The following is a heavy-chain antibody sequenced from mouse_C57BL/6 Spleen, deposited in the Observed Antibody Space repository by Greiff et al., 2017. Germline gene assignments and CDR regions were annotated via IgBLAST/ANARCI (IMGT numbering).Heavy chain of an antibody. CDR2: ISSGSSTI. CDR3: ARGSMVPYWYFDV. J-gene: IGHJ1*03. CDR1: GFTFSDYG. D-gene: IGHD2-10*02. Sequence: EVKLVESGGGLVKPGGSLKLSCAASGFTFSDYGMHWVRQAPEKGLEWVAYISSGSSTIYYADTVKGRFTISRDNAKNTLFLQMTSLRSEDTAMYYCARGSMVPYWYFDVWGTGTTVTVSS. V-gene: IGHV5-17*01.